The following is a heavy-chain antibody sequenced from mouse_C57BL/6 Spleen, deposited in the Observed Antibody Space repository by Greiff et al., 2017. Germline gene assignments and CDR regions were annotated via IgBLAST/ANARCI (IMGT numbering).Heavy chain of an antibody. CDR1: GFNIKDDY. V-gene: IGHV14-4*01. CDR2: IDPENGDT. Sequence: EVMLVESGAELVRPGASVKLSCTASGFNIKDDYMHWVKQRPEQGLEWIGWIDPENGDTEYASKFQGKATITADTSSNTAYLQLSSLTSEDTAVYYCTFPYGNRDYWGQGTTLTVSS. CDR3: TFPYGNRDY. J-gene: IGHJ2*01. D-gene: IGHD2-1*01.